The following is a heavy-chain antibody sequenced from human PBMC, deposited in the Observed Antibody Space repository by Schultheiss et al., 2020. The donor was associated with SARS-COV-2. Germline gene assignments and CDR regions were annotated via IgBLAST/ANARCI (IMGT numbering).Heavy chain of an antibody. Sequence: GGSLRLSCKASGGTFSSYAISWVRQAPGQGLEWMGGIIPIFGTANYAQKFQGRVTITADKSTSTAYMELSSLRSEDTAVYYCAEGVGANRNLDYWGQGTLVTVSS. CDR3: AEGVGANRNLDY. CDR1: GGTFSSYA. J-gene: IGHJ4*02. CDR2: IIPIFGTA. D-gene: IGHD1-26*01. V-gene: IGHV1-69*06.